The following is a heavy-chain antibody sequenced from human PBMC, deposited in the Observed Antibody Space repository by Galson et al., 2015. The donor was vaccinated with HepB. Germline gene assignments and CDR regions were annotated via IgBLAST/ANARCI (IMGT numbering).Heavy chain of an antibody. D-gene: IGHD3-16*01. CDR1: GFPFSSYS. J-gene: IGHJ4*02. Sequence: SLRLSCAASGFPFSSYSMNWVRQAPGKGLEWVSSISGSGSSTYYADSVKGRFTISRDNSKSTLYLQMNSLRAEDTAIYYCAKDLRSATKSYYFDYWGQGTLVTVSS. CDR3: AKDLRSATKSYYFDY. CDR2: ISGSGSST. V-gene: IGHV3-23*01.